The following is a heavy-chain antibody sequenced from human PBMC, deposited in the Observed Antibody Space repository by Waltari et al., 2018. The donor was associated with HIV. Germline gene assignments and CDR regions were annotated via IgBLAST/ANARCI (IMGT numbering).Heavy chain of an antibody. J-gene: IGHJ4*02. Sequence: QVQLQPWGAGLLKPSETLSLTCAVYGGSCSGYYWSWIRQPPGKGLEGIGEINHSGSPTYDPSLNSRVTISVDTSKNQFSLKLSSVTAADTAVYYCGGFISNGPSDYWGQGTLVTVSS. D-gene: IGHD3-10*01. CDR3: GGFISNGPSDY. V-gene: IGHV4-34*01. CDR2: INHSGSP. CDR1: GGSCSGYY.